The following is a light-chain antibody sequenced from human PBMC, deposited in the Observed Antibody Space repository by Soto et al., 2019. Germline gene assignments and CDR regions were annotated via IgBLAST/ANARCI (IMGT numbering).Light chain of an antibody. CDR1: TSNIGAGYD. CDR3: QSYDSSLSGVV. V-gene: IGLV1-40*01. Sequence: QSVLTQPPSVSGAPGQSVTISCTGSTSNIGAGYDVHWYQQLPGTAPKLFIYANNNRPSGVPDRFSGSKSGTSASLAITGLQADDEADYYCQSYDSSLSGVVFGGGTKLTVL. J-gene: IGLJ2*01. CDR2: ANN.